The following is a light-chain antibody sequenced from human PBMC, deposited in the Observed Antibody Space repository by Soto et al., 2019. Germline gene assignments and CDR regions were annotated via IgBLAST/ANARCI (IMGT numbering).Light chain of an antibody. CDR2: AAS. CDR3: LQDHNYPLT. Sequence: AIQMTQSPSSLSASVGDRVTITCRASQGIRNDLGWFQQKPGKAPKLLIYAASSLQSGVPSRFSGSGSGADFTLTISSLQPEDFATYYCLQDHNYPLTFGGGTKVEIK. V-gene: IGKV1-6*01. CDR1: QGIRND. J-gene: IGKJ4*01.